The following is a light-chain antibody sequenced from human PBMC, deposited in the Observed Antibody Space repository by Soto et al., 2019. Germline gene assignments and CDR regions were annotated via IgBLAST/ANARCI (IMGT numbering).Light chain of an antibody. CDR1: QSISSY. J-gene: IGKJ1*01. V-gene: IGKV1-39*01. Sequence: DIPMTQSPSSLSASVGDRVTITCRASQSISSYLNWYQQKPGKAPKLLIYAASSLQSGVPSRFSGSGSGTDFTLTISSLQPDDFATYYCQQSYSTPWTFGQGTKVEIK. CDR2: AAS. CDR3: QQSYSTPWT.